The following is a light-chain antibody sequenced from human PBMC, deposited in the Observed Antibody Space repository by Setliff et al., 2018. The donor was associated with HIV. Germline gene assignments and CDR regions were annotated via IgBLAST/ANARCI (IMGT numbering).Light chain of an antibody. CDR2: EVS. V-gene: IGLV2-14*01. CDR3: SSYAITNTLP. Sequence: QSVLTQPASVSGSPGQSITISCTGTSSDVGNYNFVSWYQRHPGKAPKIIISEVSTRPSGVSNRFSGSKSGNSASLTISGLRAEDEADYYCSSYAITNTLPFGTGTKVTVL. CDR1: SSDVGNYNF. J-gene: IGLJ1*01.